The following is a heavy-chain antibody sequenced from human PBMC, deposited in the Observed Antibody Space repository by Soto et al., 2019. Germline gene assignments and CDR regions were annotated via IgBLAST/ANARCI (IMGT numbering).Heavy chain of an antibody. CDR1: GGSISSYY. D-gene: IGHD6-13*01. CDR3: ARALRSAAGYWFDP. V-gene: IGHV4-59*01. J-gene: IGHJ5*02. Sequence: SETLSLTCTVSGGSISSYYWSWIRQPPGKGLEWIGYIYYSGSTNYNPSLKSRVTISVDTSKNQFSLKLSSVTAADTAVYYCARALRSAAGYWFDPRGQGTLVTVSS. CDR2: IYYSGST.